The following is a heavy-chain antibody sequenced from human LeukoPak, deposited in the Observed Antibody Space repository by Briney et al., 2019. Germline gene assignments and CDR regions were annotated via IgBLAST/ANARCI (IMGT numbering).Heavy chain of an antibody. D-gene: IGHD3-3*01. V-gene: IGHV4-59*12. CDR2: IYYSGST. CDR1: GGSISSYY. Sequence: SETLSLTCTVSGGSISSYYCRWIRQPPGKGLEWIGYIYYSGSTNYNPSLKSRVTISVDTSKNQFSLKLSSVTAADTAVYYCAREGAFYRPLDYSGQGTLVTVSS. J-gene: IGHJ4*02. CDR3: AREGAFYRPLDY.